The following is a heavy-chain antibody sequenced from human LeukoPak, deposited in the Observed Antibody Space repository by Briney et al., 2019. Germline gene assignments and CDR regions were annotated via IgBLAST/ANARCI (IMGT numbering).Heavy chain of an antibody. CDR3: ARGDGYGEN. V-gene: IGHV3-33*01. CDR1: GFTFSSYG. J-gene: IGHJ4*02. Sequence: GGSLRLSCAASGFTFSSYGMHWVRQAPGKGLEWVAFIWYDGSNKYYADSVKGRFTISRDNSKNTLYLQMNSLRAEDTAVYYCARGDGYGENWGQGTLVTVSS. CDR2: IWYDGSNK. D-gene: IGHD5-24*01.